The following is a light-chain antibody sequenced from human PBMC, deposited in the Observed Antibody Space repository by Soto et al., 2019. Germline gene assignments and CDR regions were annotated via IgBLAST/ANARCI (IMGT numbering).Light chain of an antibody. J-gene: IGLJ1*01. CDR3: SSYAGSNDPYV. CDR1: SSDIGNYNY. CDR2: EVS. V-gene: IGLV2-8*01. Sequence: QSALTQPPSASGSPGQSVTISCTGTSSDIGNYNYVSWYQQHPGKAPKLMIYEVSKRPSGVPDRFSGSKSGNTASLTVSGLQAEDEADYYCSSYAGSNDPYVFGIGTKLTVL.